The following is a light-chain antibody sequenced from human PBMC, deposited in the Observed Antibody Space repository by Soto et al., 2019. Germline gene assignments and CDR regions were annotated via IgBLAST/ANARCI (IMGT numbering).Light chain of an antibody. CDR2: AAS. V-gene: IGKV1-8*01. J-gene: IGKJ4*01. CDR3: QQYYSYPRT. CDR1: QGISSY. Sequence: AIRMTQSPSSFSASTGDRVTITCRASQGISSYLAWYQQKPGNAPKLLIYAASTLQSGVPSRFSGSGSGTDFTLTISCLQSEDFATYYCQQYYSYPRTFGGGTKVEI.